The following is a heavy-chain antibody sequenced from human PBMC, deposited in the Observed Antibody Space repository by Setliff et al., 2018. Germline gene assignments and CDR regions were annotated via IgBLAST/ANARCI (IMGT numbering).Heavy chain of an antibody. J-gene: IGHJ6*03. CDR2: DYYTGDP. CDR3: ARHVGSRSRGYNYYYYYMDV. CDR1: GASLSGSLRGSAVF. V-gene: IGHV4-39*01. Sequence: SSETLSLTCTVSGASLSGSLRGSAVFWGWIRQSPGKELEWIGSDYYTGDPYYNPSLTSRVTMSVDTSRNQFSLQLISVTAADTAVYYCARHVGSRSRGYNYYYYYMDVWGKGTTVTVSS. D-gene: IGHD3-10*01.